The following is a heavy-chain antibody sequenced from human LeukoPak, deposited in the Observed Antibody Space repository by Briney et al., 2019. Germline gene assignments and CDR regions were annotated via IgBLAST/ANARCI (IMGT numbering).Heavy chain of an antibody. J-gene: IGHJ5*02. CDR1: GYTFTGYY. D-gene: IGHD2-15*01. V-gene: IGHV1-2*02. Sequence: GASVKVSCKASGYTFTGYYMHWVRQAPGQGLEWMGWINTNSGDTHYAQKFQGRVTMTRDTSISTTYMELIRLRSDDAAVYYCAREGYCSGDICYHKWFDPWGQGTLVTVSS. CDR2: INTNSGDT. CDR3: AREGYCSGDICYHKWFDP.